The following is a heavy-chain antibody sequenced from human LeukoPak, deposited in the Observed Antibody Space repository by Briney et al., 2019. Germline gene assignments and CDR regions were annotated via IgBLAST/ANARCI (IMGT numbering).Heavy chain of an antibody. CDR3: ARVATVTRGDY. D-gene: IGHD4-17*01. CDR1: GYTFTGYY. Sequence: GASVKVSCKASGYTFTGYYMHWVRQAPGQGLEWMGIINPSGGSTSYAQKFQGRVTMTRDTSTSTVYMELSSLRSEDTAVYYCARVATVTRGDYWGQGTLVTVSS. CDR2: INPSGGST. V-gene: IGHV1-46*01. J-gene: IGHJ4*02.